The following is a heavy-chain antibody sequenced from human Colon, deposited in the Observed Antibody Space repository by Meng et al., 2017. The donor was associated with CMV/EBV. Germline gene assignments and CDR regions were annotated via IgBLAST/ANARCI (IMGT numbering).Heavy chain of an antibody. D-gene: IGHD3-9*01. CDR2: IYYSGST. V-gene: IGHV4-59*08. CDR3: ARALTGYYFWFDY. Sequence: SETLSLTCTVSGDPINNYYWSWIRQPPGKGLEWIGYIYYSGSTYYNPSLKSRVTISVDTSKNQFSLKLSSVTAADTAVYYCARALTGYYFWFDYWGQGTLVTVSS. J-gene: IGHJ4*02. CDR1: GDPINNYY.